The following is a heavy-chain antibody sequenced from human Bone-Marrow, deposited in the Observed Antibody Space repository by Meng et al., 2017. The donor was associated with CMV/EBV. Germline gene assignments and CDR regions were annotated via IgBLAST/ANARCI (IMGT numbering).Heavy chain of an antibody. CDR1: YTFTSYG. D-gene: IGHD2-2*01. CDR3: ARDRFDIVVVPAAIGLDY. V-gene: IGHV1-18*01. J-gene: IGHJ4*02. CDR2: ISTYYDYT. Sequence: YTFTSYGISWVRQAPGQGLVWLGWISTYYDYTNYAQNLQGRVTMTTDTSTSTAYMELRSLRADDTAVYYCARDRFDIVVVPAAIGLDYWGQGTLVTVSS.